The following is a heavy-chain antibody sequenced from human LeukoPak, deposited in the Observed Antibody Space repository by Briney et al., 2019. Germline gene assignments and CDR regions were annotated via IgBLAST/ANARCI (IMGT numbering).Heavy chain of an antibody. J-gene: IGHJ4*02. Sequence: SETLSLTCTVSGGSISSGDYYWRWIRQPPGKGLEWIVYIYYSGSTYYNPSLKSRVTISVDTSKNQFSLKLSSVTAADTAVYYCARGHDFWSDGDYWGQGTLVTVSS. CDR1: GGSISSGDYY. CDR2: IYYSGST. CDR3: ARGHDFWSDGDY. V-gene: IGHV4-30-4*01. D-gene: IGHD3-3*01.